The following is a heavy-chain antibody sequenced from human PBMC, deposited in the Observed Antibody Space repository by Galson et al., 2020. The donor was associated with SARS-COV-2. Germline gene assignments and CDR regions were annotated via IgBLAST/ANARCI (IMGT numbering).Heavy chain of an antibody. V-gene: IGHV3-21*01. CDR2: ISSSSSYI. CDR3: ARAPGYSSSWYYLDY. J-gene: IGHJ4*02. Sequence: GESLKISCAASGFTFSSYSMNWVRQAPGKGLEWVSSISSSSSYIYYADSVKGRFTISRDNAKNSLYLHMNSLRAEDTAVYYCARAPGYSSSWYYLDYWGQGTLVTVSS. D-gene: IGHD6-13*01. CDR1: GFTFSSYS.